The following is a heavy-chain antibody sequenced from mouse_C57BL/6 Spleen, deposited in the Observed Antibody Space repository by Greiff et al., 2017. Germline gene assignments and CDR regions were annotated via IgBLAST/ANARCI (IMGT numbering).Heavy chain of an antibody. V-gene: IGHV1-72*01. CDR3: AREGCYSNFQAWFAY. J-gene: IGHJ3*01. D-gene: IGHD2-5*01. CDR1: GYTFTSYW. Sequence: QVQLQQPGAELVKPGASVKLSCKASGYTFTSYWMHWVKRRPGRGLEWIGRIVPNSGGTKYNEKFKSKATLTVDKPTSTAYMQLSSLTSEDSAVYYFAREGCYSNFQAWFAYWGQGTLVTVSA. CDR2: IVPNSGGT.